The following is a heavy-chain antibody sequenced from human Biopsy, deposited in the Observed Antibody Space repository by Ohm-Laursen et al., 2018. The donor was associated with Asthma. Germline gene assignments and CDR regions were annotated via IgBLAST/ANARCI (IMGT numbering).Heavy chain of an antibody. D-gene: IGHD3-22*01. CDR2: IYSGGTS. Sequence: LRLSCAASGFAVSRDYMIWVRQAPGKGLEWVSVIYSGGTSHTADSVRGRFTISRDYSKNTLYLQMHSLRAEDTAVYYCARGDSSNWSHYYFDYWGQGTLVTVSS. J-gene: IGHJ4*02. V-gene: IGHV3-53*01. CDR3: ARGDSSNWSHYYFDY. CDR1: GFAVSRDY.